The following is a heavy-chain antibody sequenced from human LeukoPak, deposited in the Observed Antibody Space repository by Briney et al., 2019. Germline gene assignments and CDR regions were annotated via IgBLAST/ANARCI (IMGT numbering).Heavy chain of an antibody. D-gene: IGHD3-3*02. CDR2: ISTSGKTI. V-gene: IGHV3-11*01. J-gene: IGHJ6*02. CDR3: ARDPVEFLESLRVQYYYRFDV. CDR1: GFTFADYY. Sequence: GGSLRLSCSGSGFTFADYYMSWIRQAPGKGLEWVSYISTSGKTIYYADSVKGRFTISRDNAKNSVYLQMSSLRAEDTAIYYCARDPVEFLESLRVQYYYRFDVWGQGTTVTVSS.